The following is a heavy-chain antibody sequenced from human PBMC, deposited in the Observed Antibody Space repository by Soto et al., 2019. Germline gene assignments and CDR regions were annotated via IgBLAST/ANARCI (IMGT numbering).Heavy chain of an antibody. CDR2: IGAYNGDT. J-gene: IGHJ4*02. CDR3: TRAIAATGPAEY. V-gene: IGHV1-18*01. Sequence: QIHLVQSGPEVRKPGASVKVSCKPSGYTFTSNGFSWVRQTPGQGLEWMGWIGAYNGDTNYAPTFQGRVTMTTDTSTSTAYMELSSPRSDDTAVYFCTRAIAATGPAEYWGQGTLVTVSS. D-gene: IGHD6-13*01. CDR1: GYTFTSNG.